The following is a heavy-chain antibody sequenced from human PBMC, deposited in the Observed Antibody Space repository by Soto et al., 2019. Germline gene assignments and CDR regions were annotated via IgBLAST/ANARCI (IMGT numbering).Heavy chain of an antibody. CDR3: AREAINSSGYSRYFQH. V-gene: IGHV1-46*01. CDR2: INPSGGST. Sequence: ASVKVSFKASGYTFTHYHVYWVRQAPGRGLEWLGMINPSGGSTTYAQNLQGRVTMTRDTSTNTVYMELSSLRSEDTAVYYCAREAINSSGYSRYFQHWGQGTLVTVSS. CDR1: GYTFTHYH. J-gene: IGHJ1*01. D-gene: IGHD3-22*01.